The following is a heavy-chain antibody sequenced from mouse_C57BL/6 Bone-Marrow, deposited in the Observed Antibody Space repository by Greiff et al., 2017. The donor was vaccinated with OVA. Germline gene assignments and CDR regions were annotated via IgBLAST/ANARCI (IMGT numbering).Heavy chain of an antibody. V-gene: IGHV1-78*01. Sequence: QVQLQQSDAELVKPGASVKISCKVSGYTFTDHTIHWMKQRPEQGLEWIGYIYPRDGSTKYNEKFKGKATLTADKSSSTAYMQLNSLTSEDSAVYFCAREADVLRYSYYYAMDYWGQGTSVTVSS. D-gene: IGHD1-1*01. CDR3: AREADVLRYSYYYAMDY. CDR1: GYTFTDHT. CDR2: IYPRDGST. J-gene: IGHJ4*01.